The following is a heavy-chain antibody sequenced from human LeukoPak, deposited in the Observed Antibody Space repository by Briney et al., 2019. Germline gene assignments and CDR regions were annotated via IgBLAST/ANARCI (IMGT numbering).Heavy chain of an antibody. Sequence: PGGSLRLSCAASGFIVNSSYMSWVRQAPGKGLEWVSIIYSGGSTYYADSVKGRFTISRDNSKNTLYLQMNSLRGEDTAVYYCAREQDGGYDWGQGTLVTVSS. CDR3: AREQDGGYD. CDR2: IYSGGST. V-gene: IGHV3-53*01. J-gene: IGHJ4*02. CDR1: GFIVNSSY. D-gene: IGHD6-25*01.